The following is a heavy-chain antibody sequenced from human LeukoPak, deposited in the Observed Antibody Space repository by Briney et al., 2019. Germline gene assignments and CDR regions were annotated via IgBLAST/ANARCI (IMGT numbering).Heavy chain of an antibody. J-gene: IGHJ4*02. CDR1: GFTFSSYG. Sequence: GGSLRLSCAASGFTFSSYGMHWVRQAPGKGVEWVANIKQDGSEKDYVDSVKGRFTISRDNAKNSLYLQMNSLRAEETAVYYCAESSVFTATSPPGYWGQGNPVTVSS. CDR3: AESSVFTATSPPGY. D-gene: IGHD2-21*02. V-gene: IGHV3-7*03. CDR2: IKQDGSEK.